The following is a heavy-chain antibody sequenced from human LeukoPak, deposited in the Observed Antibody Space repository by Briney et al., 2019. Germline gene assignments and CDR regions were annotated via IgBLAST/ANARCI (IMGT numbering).Heavy chain of an antibody. D-gene: IGHD1-26*01. CDR2: INPNSGGT. CDR1: GGTFNTYD. CDR3: AREGATGGGDY. Sequence: GPSVKVSCKASGGTFNTYDISWVRQAPGQGLEWMGWINPNSGGTDYAQKFQGRVTMTRDTSISTAYMELSRLRSDDTAVYYCAREGATGGGDYWGQGTLVTVSS. J-gene: IGHJ4*02. V-gene: IGHV1-2*02.